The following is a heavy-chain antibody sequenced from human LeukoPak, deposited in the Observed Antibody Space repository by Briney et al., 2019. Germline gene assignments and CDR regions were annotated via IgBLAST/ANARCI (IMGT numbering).Heavy chain of an antibody. CDR3: ARDRVGATPIDY. CDR2: ISSSSSYI. V-gene: IGHV3-21*01. D-gene: IGHD1-26*01. CDR1: GFTFSSYS. J-gene: IGHJ4*02. Sequence: AGGSLRLSCAASGFTFSSYSMNWVRQAPGKGLEWVSSISSSSSYIYYADSVKGRFTISRDNAKNSLYLQMNGLRAEDTAVYYCARDRVGATPIDYWGQGTLVTVSS.